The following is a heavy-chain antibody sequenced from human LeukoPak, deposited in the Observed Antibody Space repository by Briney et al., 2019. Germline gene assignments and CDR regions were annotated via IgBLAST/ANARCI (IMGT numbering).Heavy chain of an antibody. V-gene: IGHV1-8*01. Sequence: VSVKVSCKASGYTFSTSTISWVRQAAGQGLEWMGWINPKNGKTSYAQKFQDRVTMTENTSTSTAYMELSSLRPEDTAVYYCARGLAPYSYEYSGHDPYYYYNMDVWGKGTTVIISS. CDR2: INPKNGKT. CDR3: ARGLAPYSYEYSGHDPYYYYNMDV. D-gene: IGHD3-22*01. CDR1: GYTFSTST. J-gene: IGHJ6*03.